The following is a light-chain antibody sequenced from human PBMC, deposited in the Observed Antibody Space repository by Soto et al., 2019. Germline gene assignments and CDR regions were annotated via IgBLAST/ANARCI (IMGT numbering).Light chain of an antibody. CDR1: GSNIGAGYD. J-gene: IGLJ2*01. V-gene: IGLV1-40*01. CDR2: DNT. CDR3: SSYAGSNNFVV. Sequence: QSVLTQPPSVSVAPGQRVTISCSGSGSNIGAGYDVHWYQQLPGSAPQLLIYDNTNRPSGVPDRFSGSRSGTSASLAITRLQAEDEADYYCSSYAGSNNFVVFGGGTKLTVL.